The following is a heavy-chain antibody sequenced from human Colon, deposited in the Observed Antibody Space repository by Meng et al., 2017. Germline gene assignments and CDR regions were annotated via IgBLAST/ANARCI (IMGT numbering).Heavy chain of an antibody. CDR1: GFTFINHA. CDR3: VRSSDHHWFFDL. Sequence: EVQLLDSGGGLVQPGGSLRLSCAASGFTFINHAMDWVRQAPGKGLEWVSGISGNTENTFYADSVKGRFTISRDNSKNTLNLQMNSLRAEDTARYYCVRSSDHHWFFDLWGRGTLVTVSS. V-gene: IGHV3-23*01. CDR2: ISGNTENT. J-gene: IGHJ2*01. D-gene: IGHD3-22*01.